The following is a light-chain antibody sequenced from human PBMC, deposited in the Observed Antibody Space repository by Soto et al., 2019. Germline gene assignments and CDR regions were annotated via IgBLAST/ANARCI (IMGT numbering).Light chain of an antibody. J-gene: IGKJ1*01. V-gene: IGKV3-20*01. CDR3: KQYQNSPRT. CDR1: QSVGGSS. Sequence: PGERATVSCRASQSVGGSSLAWYQQRPGQAPRLLIYDTSKRATGIPDRFSGSGSGTDFTLTIRRLEPEDFAVYYCKQYQNSPRTFGQGTKVDIK. CDR2: DTS.